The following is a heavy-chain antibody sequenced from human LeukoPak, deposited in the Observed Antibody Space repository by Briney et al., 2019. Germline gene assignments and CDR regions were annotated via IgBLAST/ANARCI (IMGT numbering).Heavy chain of an antibody. CDR3: AREGNDSSRYLSY. J-gene: IGHJ4*02. Sequence: ASVKLSCTASGYTFTSYDINWVRQATGQGLEWMGCMNPNSGNTGYAHKLKGRVTMTRNNSISTAYMELSSLRSEDTAVYYCAREGNDSSRYLSYWGQGTLVTVSS. V-gene: IGHV1-8*01. CDR2: MNPNSGNT. D-gene: IGHD3-22*01. CDR1: GYTFTSYD.